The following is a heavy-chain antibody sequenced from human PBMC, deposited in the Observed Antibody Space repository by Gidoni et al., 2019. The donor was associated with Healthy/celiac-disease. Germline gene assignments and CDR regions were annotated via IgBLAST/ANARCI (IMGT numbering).Heavy chain of an antibody. CDR2: INPKGGGT. Sequence: QVQLVQSGAEVQKPGASVKVSCKASGYTFTGYYMHWVRQAPGQGLEWMGWINPKGGGTNYAQKFQGRVTITRDTSISTAYMEWSRLRSDDTAVYYCARVGYCSGGSCDAFDIWGQGTMVTVSS. CDR3: ARVGYCSGGSCDAFDI. D-gene: IGHD2-15*01. J-gene: IGHJ3*02. CDR1: GYTFTGYY. V-gene: IGHV1-2*02.